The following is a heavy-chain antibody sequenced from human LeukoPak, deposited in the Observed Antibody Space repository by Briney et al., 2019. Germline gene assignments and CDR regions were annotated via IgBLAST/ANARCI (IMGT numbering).Heavy chain of an antibody. J-gene: IGHJ6*03. CDR2: INHSGST. CDR1: GGSFSGYY. D-gene: IGHD3-9*01. Sequence: SETLSLTCAVYGGSFSGYYWSWIRQPPGKGLEWIGEINHSGSTNYNPSLKSRVTISVDTSKNQFSLKLSSVTAADTAVYYCARRNAFVRYLVRSYYYYYMDVWGKGTTVTISS. V-gene: IGHV4-34*01. CDR3: ARRNAFVRYLVRSYYYYYMDV.